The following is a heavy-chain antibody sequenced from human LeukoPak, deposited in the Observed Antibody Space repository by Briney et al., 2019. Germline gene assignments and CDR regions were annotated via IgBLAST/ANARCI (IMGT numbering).Heavy chain of an antibody. CDR1: GGSISSYY. V-gene: IGHV4-59*08. J-gene: IGHJ4*02. D-gene: IGHD3-22*01. CDR2: IYYSGST. CDR3: ARGSHYYYDSSGYYLH. Sequence: PSETLSLTCTVSGGSISSYYWSWIRRPPGKGLEWIGYIYYSGSTNYNPSLKSRVTISVDTSKNQFSLKLSSVTAADTAVYYCARGSHYYYDSSGYYLHWGQGTLVTVSS.